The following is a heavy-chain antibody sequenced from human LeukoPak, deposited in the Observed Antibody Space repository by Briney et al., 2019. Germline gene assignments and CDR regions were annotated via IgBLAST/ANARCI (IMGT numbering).Heavy chain of an antibody. J-gene: IGHJ6*02. Sequence: SETLSLTCTVSGGSIISYYWSWIRQPPGKGLEWIGYIYYNGKTNYNPSLKSRVTISVDTSKNQFSLKLSSVTAADTAVYYCARHDTAAVAGAQYSYYYGMDVWGPGTTVTVSS. CDR3: ARHDTAAVAGAQYSYYYGMDV. CDR1: GGSIISYY. CDR2: IYYNGKT. D-gene: IGHD6-19*01. V-gene: IGHV4-59*08.